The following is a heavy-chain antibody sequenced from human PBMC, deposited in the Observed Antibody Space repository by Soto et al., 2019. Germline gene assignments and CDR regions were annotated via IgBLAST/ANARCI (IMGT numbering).Heavy chain of an antibody. CDR3: ARDPEYSSSYNNWFDP. CDR2: TYYRSKWYN. CDR1: GDSVSSNSAA. D-gene: IGHD6-6*01. V-gene: IGHV6-1*01. J-gene: IGHJ5*02. Sequence: SQTLSLTCAISGDSVSSNSAAWNWIRQSPSRGLEWLGRTYYRSKWYNDYAVSVKSRITINLDTSKNQFSLQLNSVTPEDTAVYYCARDPEYSSSYNNWFDPRGQGTLVTVSS.